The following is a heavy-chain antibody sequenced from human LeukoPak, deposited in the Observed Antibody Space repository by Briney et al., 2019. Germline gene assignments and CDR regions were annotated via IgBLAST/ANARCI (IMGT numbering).Heavy chain of an antibody. CDR1: GGSFSSYY. CDR3: ASGVGFWNGYWGY. Sequence: SETLSLTCAVYGGSFSSYYWSWIRQPPGKGLEWIGEIHHSGSTNYNPSLKSRVTISVDTSKNQFSLKLSSVTAADTAVYYCASGVGFWNGYWGYWGQGTLVTVSS. D-gene: IGHD3-3*01. V-gene: IGHV4-34*01. J-gene: IGHJ4*02. CDR2: IHHSGST.